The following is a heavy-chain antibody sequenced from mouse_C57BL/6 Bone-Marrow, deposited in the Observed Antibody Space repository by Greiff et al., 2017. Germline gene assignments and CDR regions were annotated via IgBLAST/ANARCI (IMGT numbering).Heavy chain of an antibody. CDR1: GYTFTSYW. V-gene: IGHV1-55*01. CDR3: ARRRVYYGSCDY. D-gene: IGHD1-1*01. CDR2: IYPGSGST. J-gene: IGHJ2*01. Sequence: QVQLQQPGAELVKPGASVKMSCKASGYTFTSYWITWVKQRPGQGLEWIGEIYPGSGSTNYNAKFKSKATLTVDTSSSTAYMQLSSLTSEDSAVYYCARRRVYYGSCDYWGQGTTLTVSS.